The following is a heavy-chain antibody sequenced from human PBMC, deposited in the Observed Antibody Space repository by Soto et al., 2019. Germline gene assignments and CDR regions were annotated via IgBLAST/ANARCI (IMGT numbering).Heavy chain of an antibody. V-gene: IGHV1-18*01. D-gene: IGHD6-13*01. CDR1: GYTFTSYG. Sequence: QVQLVQSGAEVKKSGASAKVACKASGYTFTSYGISWVRQAPGQGLEWMGWISAYNGNTNYAQKLQGRVTMTTDTSTSTAYMELRSLRSDDTAVYYCARDGIAAAGTPNLHLFDYWRQGTLVTVSS. CDR3: ARDGIAAAGTPNLHLFDY. CDR2: ISAYNGNT. J-gene: IGHJ4*02.